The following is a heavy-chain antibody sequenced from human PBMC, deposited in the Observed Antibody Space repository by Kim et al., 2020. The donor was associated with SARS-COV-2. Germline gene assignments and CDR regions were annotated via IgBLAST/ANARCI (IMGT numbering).Heavy chain of an antibody. V-gene: IGHV3-30*04. J-gene: IGHJ4*02. CDR2: ISYDGSNK. CDR1: GFTFSSYA. D-gene: IGHD4-17*01. CDR3: ARDQRGIAAAGQNDYGDYAARGDFDY. Sequence: GGSLRLSCAASGFTFSSYAMHWVRQAPGKGLEWVAVISYDGSNKYYADSVKGRFTISRDNSKNTLYLQMNSLRAEDTTVYYCARDQRGIAAAGQNDYGDYAARGDFDYWGQGTLVTVSS.